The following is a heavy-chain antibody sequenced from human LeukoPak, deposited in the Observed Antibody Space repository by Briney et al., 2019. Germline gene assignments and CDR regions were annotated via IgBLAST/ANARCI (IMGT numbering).Heavy chain of an antibody. CDR2: IYHSGST. V-gene: IGHV4-38-2*02. D-gene: IGHD3-22*01. CDR1: GYSISSGYY. Sequence: SETLSLTCTVSGYSISSGYYWGWIRQPPGKGLEWIGSIYHSGSTYYNPSLKSRVTISVDTSKNQFSLTLSSVTAADTAVYYCARSTPYYYDSNYYYGMDVWGQGTTVTVSS. CDR3: ARSTPYYYDSNYYYGMDV. J-gene: IGHJ6*02.